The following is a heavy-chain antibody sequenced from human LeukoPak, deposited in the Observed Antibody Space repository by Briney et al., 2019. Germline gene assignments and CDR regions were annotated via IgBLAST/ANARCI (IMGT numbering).Heavy chain of an antibody. V-gene: IGHV3-7*01. D-gene: IGHD3-22*01. CDR1: GFTFSSYW. CDR3: ARGYYDSSGYYMFDY. J-gene: IGHJ4*02. CDR2: IKQDGSEK. Sequence: GGSLRLSCAASGFTFSSYWMSWVRQAPGKGLERVANIKQDGSEKYYVDSVKGRFTISRDNAKNSLYLQMNSLRAEDTAVYYCARGYYDSSGYYMFDYWGQGTLVTVSS.